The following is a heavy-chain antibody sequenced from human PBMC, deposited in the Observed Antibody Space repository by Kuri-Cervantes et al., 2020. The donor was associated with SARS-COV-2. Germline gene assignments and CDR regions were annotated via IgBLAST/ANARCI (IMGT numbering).Heavy chain of an antibody. D-gene: IGHD3-10*01. J-gene: IGHJ6*02. CDR2: ISSSSYI. CDR3: ARDYGSGPSGAYYYYGMDV. CDR1: GFTFSSYS. V-gene: IGHV3-21*01. Sequence: GESLKISCAASGFTFSSYSMNWVRQAPGKGLEWVSSISSSSYISHADSMKGRFTISRDNAKNSLYLQMNSLRAEDTAVYYCARDYGSGPSGAYYYYGMDVWGQGTTVTVSS.